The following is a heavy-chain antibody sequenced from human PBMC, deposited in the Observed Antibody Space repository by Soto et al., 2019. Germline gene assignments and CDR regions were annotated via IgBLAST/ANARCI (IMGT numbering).Heavy chain of an antibody. J-gene: IGHJ4*02. CDR3: AKGSALLWFGEFDY. V-gene: IGHV3-23*01. Sequence: PWGSLRLSCAASGFTFSSYAMSWVRQAPGKGLEWVSAISGSGGSTYYADSVKGRFTISRDNSKNTLYLQMNSLRAEDTAVYYCAKGSALLWFGEFDYWGQGTLVTVSS. CDR1: GFTFSSYA. CDR2: ISGSGGST. D-gene: IGHD3-10*01.